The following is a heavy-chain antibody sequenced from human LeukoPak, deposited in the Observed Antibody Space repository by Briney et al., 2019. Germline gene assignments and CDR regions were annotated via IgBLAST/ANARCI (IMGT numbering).Heavy chain of an antibody. CDR2: ISSSSSTI. J-gene: IGHJ1*01. CDR1: GFTFSSYS. CDR3: ARPSLLTKYFQH. Sequence: PGGSLRLSCAASGFTFSSYSMNWVRQAPGKGLEWGSYISSSSSTIYYADSVKGRFTISRDNAKNSLYLQMNSLRAEDTAVYYCARPSLLTKYFQHWGQGTLVTVSS. V-gene: IGHV3-48*01. D-gene: IGHD3-9*01.